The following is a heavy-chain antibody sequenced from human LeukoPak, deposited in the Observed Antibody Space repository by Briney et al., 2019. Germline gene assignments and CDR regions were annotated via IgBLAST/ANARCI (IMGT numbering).Heavy chain of an antibody. V-gene: IGHV1-69*05. J-gene: IGHJ2*01. CDR1: GGTFSSYA. D-gene: IGHD6-6*01. Sequence: GASVKVSCKASGGTFSSYAISWVRQAPGQGLEWMGGIIPIFGTANYAQKFQGRVTITTDESTSTAYMELSSLRSEDTAVYYCARGAGVEYSSSSSPNWYFDLWGRGTLVTVSS. CDR2: IIPIFGTA. CDR3: ARGAGVEYSSSSSPNWYFDL.